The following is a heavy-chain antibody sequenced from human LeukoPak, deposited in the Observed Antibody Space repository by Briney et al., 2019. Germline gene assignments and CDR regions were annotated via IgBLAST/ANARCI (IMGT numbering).Heavy chain of an antibody. J-gene: IGHJ6*03. D-gene: IGHD2-21*01. CDR2: FDPEDGET. V-gene: IGHV1-24*01. Sequence: ASVKVSCKVSGYTLTELSMHWARQAPGKGLEWMGGFDPEDGETIYAQKFQGRVTMTEDTSTDTAYMELSSLRSEDTAVYYCATASRDSYYYYYYYMDVWGKGTTVTVSS. CDR3: ATASRDSYYYYYYYMDV. CDR1: GYTLTELS.